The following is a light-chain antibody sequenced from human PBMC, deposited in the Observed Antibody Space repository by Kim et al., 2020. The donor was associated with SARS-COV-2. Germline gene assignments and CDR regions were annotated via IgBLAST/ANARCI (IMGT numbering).Light chain of an antibody. CDR2: GAS. CDR1: QSVCCSH. J-gene: IGKJ1*01. CDR3: QKYGSTWT. Sequence: LSPGEKATLPCRASQSVCCSHLAWYQQKPGQAPRLLIYGASPRATGIPDRFSGSGSGTDFTLTISRLEPEDFAVFYCQKYGSTWTFGQGTKVDIK. V-gene: IGKV3-20*01.